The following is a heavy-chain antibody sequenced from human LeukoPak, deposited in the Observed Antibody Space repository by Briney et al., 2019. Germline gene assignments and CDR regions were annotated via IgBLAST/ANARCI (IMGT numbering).Heavy chain of an antibody. D-gene: IGHD3-3*01. Sequence: ASVKVSCKASGYTFTSYYMHWVRQAPGQGLEWMGIINPSGGSTSYAQKFQGRVTMTRDTSTSTVYMELSSLRSVDTAVYYCAIGVVIIGYYYYMDVWGKGTTVTVSS. CDR1: GYTFTSYY. CDR3: AIGVVIIGYYYYMDV. V-gene: IGHV1-46*03. J-gene: IGHJ6*03. CDR2: INPSGGST.